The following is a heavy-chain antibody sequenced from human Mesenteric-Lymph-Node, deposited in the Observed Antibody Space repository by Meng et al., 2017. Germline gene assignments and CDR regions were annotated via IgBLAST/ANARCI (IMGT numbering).Heavy chain of an antibody. CDR1: GGSISIGGFN. CDR3: ARTNYGDYNWFDP. D-gene: IGHD4-17*01. Sequence: QVHLMESGQGLVKPSPTLSLPCPVSGGSISIGGFNWSWIRQHPGKGLEWIGYIYYSGSTYYNPSLRSRVAISIDTSKNQFSLKLTSVTAADTAVYFCARTNYGDYNWFDPWGQGTLVTVSS. J-gene: IGHJ5*02. CDR2: IYYSGST. V-gene: IGHV4-31*03.